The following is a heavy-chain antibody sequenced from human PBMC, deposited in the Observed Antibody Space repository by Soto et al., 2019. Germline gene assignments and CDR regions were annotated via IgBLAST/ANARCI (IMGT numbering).Heavy chain of an antibody. CDR2: ISSSAVYI. CDR3: VRDGLDYYDTERLYFDN. D-gene: IGHD3-22*01. J-gene: IGHJ4*02. CDR1: GFNFITYS. Sequence: EVQLVESGGGPVRPGGSLTLSCAASGFNFITYSLSWVRQAPGKGLEWVASISSSAVYIDYADSVKGRFTISRDNANNSLYRQMNSLRAEDTATYYCVRDGLDYYDTERLYFDNWGQGTLVTVSS. V-gene: IGHV3-21*01.